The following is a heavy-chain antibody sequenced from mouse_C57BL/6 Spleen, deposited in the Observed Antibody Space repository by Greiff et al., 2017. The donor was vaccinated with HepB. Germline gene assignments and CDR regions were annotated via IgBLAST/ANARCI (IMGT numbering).Heavy chain of an antibody. CDR3: ASMVTTGGFAY. J-gene: IGHJ3*01. CDR2: IYPRSGNT. V-gene: IGHV1-81*01. Sequence: QVQLQQSGAELARPGASVKLSCKASGYTFTSYGISWVKQRTGQGLEWIGEIYPRSGNTYYNKKFKGKATLTADKSSSTAYMELRSLTSEDSAVYFCASMVTTGGFAYWGQGTLVTVSA. D-gene: IGHD2-2*01. CDR1: GYTFTSYG.